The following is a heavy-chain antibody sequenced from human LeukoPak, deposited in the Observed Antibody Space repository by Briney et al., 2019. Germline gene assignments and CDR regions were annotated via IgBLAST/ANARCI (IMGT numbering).Heavy chain of an antibody. CDR2: MNPNSGNT. CDR1: GYTFTSYD. Sequence: ASVKVSCKASGYTFTSYDINWVRQATGQGLEWMGWMNPNSGNTGYAQKFQGRVTMTRNTSISTAYMELSSLRSEDTAVYYCARVSSLRYFDWLAYDYYYMDVWGKGTTVTISS. J-gene: IGHJ6*03. V-gene: IGHV1-8*01. D-gene: IGHD3-9*01. CDR3: ARVSSLRYFDWLAYDYYYMDV.